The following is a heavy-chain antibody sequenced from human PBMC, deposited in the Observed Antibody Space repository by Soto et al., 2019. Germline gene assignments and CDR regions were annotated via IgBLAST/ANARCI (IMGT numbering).Heavy chain of an antibody. Sequence: GGSLRLSCAASGFTFSSYGMHWVRQAPGKGLEWVAVISYDGSNKYYADSVKGRFTISRDNSKNTPYLQMNSLRAEDTAVYYCAKAKGRVAASIDYYYYYMDVWGKGTTVTVSS. CDR1: GFTFSSYG. CDR2: ISYDGSNK. V-gene: IGHV3-30*18. D-gene: IGHD2-15*01. CDR3: AKAKGRVAASIDYYYYYMDV. J-gene: IGHJ6*03.